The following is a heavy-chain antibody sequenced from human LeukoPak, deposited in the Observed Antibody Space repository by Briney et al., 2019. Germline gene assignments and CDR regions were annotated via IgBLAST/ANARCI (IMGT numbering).Heavy chain of an antibody. J-gene: IGHJ3*02. V-gene: IGHV4-39*07. CDR3: ARDKANDALDI. CDR2: IYYSGST. Sequence: SETLSLTCTVSGGSISSSSYYWGWIRQPPGKGLEWIGSIYYSGSTYYNPSLKSRVTISVDTSKNQFSLKLSSVTAADTAVYYCARDKANDALDIWGQGTMVTVSS. CDR1: GGSISSSSYY.